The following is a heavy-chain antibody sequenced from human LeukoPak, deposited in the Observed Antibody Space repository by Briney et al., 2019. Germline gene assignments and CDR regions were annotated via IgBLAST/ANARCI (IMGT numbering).Heavy chain of an antibody. Sequence: ASVKVSCKASGCTFTSSGISWVRQAPGQGLEWMGWIRGSNGDTNYAQSLQGRVTVTTDTSTSTAYMELRCLRSDDTAVYYCVRDAGYGDYGPDYWGQGTLVTVSS. CDR1: GCTFTSSG. CDR2: IRGSNGDT. D-gene: IGHD4-17*01. J-gene: IGHJ4*02. CDR3: VRDAGYGDYGPDY. V-gene: IGHV1-18*01.